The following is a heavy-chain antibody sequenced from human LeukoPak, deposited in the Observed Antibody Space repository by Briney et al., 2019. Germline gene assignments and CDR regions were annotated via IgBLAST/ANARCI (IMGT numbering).Heavy chain of an antibody. CDR2: IYYSGST. CDR3: ARGGITGSRGFDY. D-gene: IGHD1-20*01. V-gene: IGHV4-31*03. CDR1: GGSISSGGYY. J-gene: IGHJ4*02. Sequence: SQTLSLTCTVSGGSISSGGYYWSWIRQHPGKGLEWIGYIYYSGSTYYNPSLKSRVTISVDTSKNQLSLKLSSVTAADTAVYYCARGGITGSRGFDYWGQGTLVTVSS.